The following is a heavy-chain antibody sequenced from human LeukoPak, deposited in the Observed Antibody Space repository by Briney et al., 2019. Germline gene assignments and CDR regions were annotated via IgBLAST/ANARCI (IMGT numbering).Heavy chain of an antibody. Sequence: ASVKVSCKASGYTFTGYYMHWVRQAPGQGLEWMGWINPNSGGTNYAQKFQGRVTMTRDTSISTAYMELSRLRSDDTAVYYCAREERDYYGSGSYYRPDYWGQGTLVTVSS. CDR1: GYTFTGYY. D-gene: IGHD3-10*01. V-gene: IGHV1-2*02. CDR2: INPNSGGT. J-gene: IGHJ4*02. CDR3: AREERDYYGSGSYYRPDY.